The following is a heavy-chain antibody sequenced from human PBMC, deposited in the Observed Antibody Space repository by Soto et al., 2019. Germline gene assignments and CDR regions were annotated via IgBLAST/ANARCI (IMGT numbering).Heavy chain of an antibody. CDR1: GYTSSIYG. CDR3: AREVSGGTSPWFSAL. CDR2: IIGYNGNI. J-gene: IGHJ2*01. V-gene: IGHV1-18*04. D-gene: IGHD1-26*01. Sequence: QGQLVQSGAEVKKPGASVNVSCKASGYTSSIYGISWVRQAPGQGLEWMAWIIGYNGNIKYAQKFQGRVTVATDTTTTGAYMDGRSPRSDDAAVYYCAREVSGGTSPWFSALWGRGTLVTASS.